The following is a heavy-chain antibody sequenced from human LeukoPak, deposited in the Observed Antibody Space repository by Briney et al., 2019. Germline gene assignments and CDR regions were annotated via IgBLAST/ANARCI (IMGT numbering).Heavy chain of an antibody. CDR2: ISAYNGNT. Sequence: ASVKVSCKASGYTFTTYGITWVRQAPGQGLEWMGWISAYNGNTNYAQKVQDRVTMTTDTSTSTAYMELRSLRSDDTAVYYCARGGNGWLFDDWGQGTLVTVSS. V-gene: IGHV1-18*01. CDR1: GYTFTTYG. J-gene: IGHJ4*02. D-gene: IGHD6-19*01. CDR3: ARGGNGWLFDD.